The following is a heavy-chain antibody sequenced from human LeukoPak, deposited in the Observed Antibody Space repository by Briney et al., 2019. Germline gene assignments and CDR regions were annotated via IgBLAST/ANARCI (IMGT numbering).Heavy chain of an antibody. D-gene: IGHD2-8*01. CDR3: AIVMVYASTYYYYMDV. CDR2: IIPIFGTA. J-gene: IGHJ6*03. CDR1: GGTFSSYA. V-gene: IGHV1-69*05. Sequence: SVRVSCKASGGTFSSYAISWVRQAPGQGLEWMGRIIPIFGTANYAQKFQGRVTITTDESTSTAYMELSSLRSEDTAVYYCAIVMVYASTYYYYMDVWGKGTTVTVSS.